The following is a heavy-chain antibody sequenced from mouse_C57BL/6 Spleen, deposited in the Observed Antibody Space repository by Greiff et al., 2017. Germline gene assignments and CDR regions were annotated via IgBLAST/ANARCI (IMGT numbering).Heavy chain of an antibody. CDR3: GRRARDFGD. CDR1: GYTFTSYW. V-gene: IGHV1-69*01. J-gene: IGHJ2*01. CDR2: IDPSDSYT. Sequence: QVQLQQPGAELVMPGASVKLSCKASGYTFTSYWMHWVKQRPGQGLEWIGEIDPSDSYTNYNQKFKGKSTLTVDKSSSTAYMQLSSLTSEDSAVYYCGRRARDFGDWGQGTTLTVSS. D-gene: IGHD3-1*01.